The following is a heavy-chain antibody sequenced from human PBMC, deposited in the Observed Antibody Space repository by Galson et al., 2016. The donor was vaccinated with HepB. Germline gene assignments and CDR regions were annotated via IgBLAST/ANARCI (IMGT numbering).Heavy chain of an antibody. J-gene: IGHJ5*02. D-gene: IGHD3-16*01. CDR1: GFTSSTYW. CDR3: AGGTYHNWFDA. CDR2: IKQDGSQK. V-gene: IGHV3-7*03. Sequence: SLRLSCAASGFTSSTYWVHWVRQAPGKGLEWVASIKQDGSQKFSVDSVKGRFTISRDDAKNSLYLQMNSLRADDTAEYYCAGGTYHNWFDAWGQGTLVTVSS.